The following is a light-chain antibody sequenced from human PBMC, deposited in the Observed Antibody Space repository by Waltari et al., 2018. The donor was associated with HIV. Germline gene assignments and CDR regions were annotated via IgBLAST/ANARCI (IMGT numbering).Light chain of an antibody. CDR3: CSYAGSNSWV. CDR1: SSDLGSYNL. CDR2: DVN. Sequence: QSALTQPASVSGSPGQSITISCSGTSSDLGSYNLVSWYQQDPGKAPKLMIYDVNKRPSGVSNRFSGSKSGNTASRTISGLQAEDEADYYCCSYAGSNSWVFGGGTKLTVL. J-gene: IGLJ3*02. V-gene: IGLV2-23*02.